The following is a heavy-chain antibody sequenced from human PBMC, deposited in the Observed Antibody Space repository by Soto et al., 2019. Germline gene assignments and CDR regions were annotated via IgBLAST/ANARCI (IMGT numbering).Heavy chain of an antibody. CDR2: ISSSSSTI. CDR1: GFTFSSYS. J-gene: IGHJ4*02. Sequence: EVQLVESGGGLVQPGGSLRLSCAASGFTFSSYSMNWVRQAPGKGLEWVSYISSSSSTIYYADSVKGQFTISRDNAKNSLYLQMNSLRAEDTAVYYCARDNGLDYFDYWGQGTLVTVSS. CDR3: ARDNGLDYFDY. D-gene: IGHD6-19*01. V-gene: IGHV3-48*01.